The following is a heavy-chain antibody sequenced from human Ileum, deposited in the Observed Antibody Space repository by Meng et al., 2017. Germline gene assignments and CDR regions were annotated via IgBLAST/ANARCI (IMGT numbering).Heavy chain of an antibody. CDR2: TFQSGRT. D-gene: IGHD3-22*01. J-gene: IGHJ4*02. Sequence: QRQEQAPRLVTPSGTLPLSCAVSITVWSLVRQPPGKGLDWIGETFQSGRTNYNPSLKRRVTISIDKSKSQISLQLSAVTAADTAVYXCATSNDRDVYYLGYWGQGTLVTVSS. CDR3: ATSNDRDVYYLGY. V-gene: IGHV4-4*02. CDR1: ITV.